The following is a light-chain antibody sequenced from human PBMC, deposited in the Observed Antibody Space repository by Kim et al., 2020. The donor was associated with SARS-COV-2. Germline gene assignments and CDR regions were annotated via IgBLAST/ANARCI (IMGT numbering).Light chain of an antibody. CDR3: QQYNNWPPMYT. V-gene: IGKV3-15*01. J-gene: IGKJ2*01. CDR1: QSVSSN. Sequence: SPGERATLSCRASQSVSSNLAWYQQKPGQAPRLLIYGASTRAIGIPARFSGTGSGTEFTLTISSLQSEDFAVYYCQQYNNWPPMYTFGQGTKLEI. CDR2: GAS.